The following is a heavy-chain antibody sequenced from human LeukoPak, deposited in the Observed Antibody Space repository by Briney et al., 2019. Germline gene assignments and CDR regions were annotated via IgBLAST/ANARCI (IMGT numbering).Heavy chain of an antibody. V-gene: IGHV3-64*01. CDR2: ISSNGGST. CDR3: ARAGPGLQLWLLSDY. D-gene: IGHD5-18*01. J-gene: IGHJ4*02. Sequence: GGSLRLSCVVSGFTFSSYAMHWARQAPGKGLEYVSSISSNGGSTYYANSVKGRFTISRDNSKNTLYLQMGSLRAEDMAVYYCARAGPGLQLWLLSDYWGQGTLVTVSS. CDR1: GFTFSSYA.